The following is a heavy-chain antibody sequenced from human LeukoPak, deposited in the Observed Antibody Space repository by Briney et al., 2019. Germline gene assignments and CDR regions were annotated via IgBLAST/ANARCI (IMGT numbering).Heavy chain of an antibody. J-gene: IGHJ4*02. CDR1: GGSISTYY. V-gene: IGHV4-59*01. CDR2: IYYSGST. CDR3: ARAILSGYPDS. D-gene: IGHD3-3*01. Sequence: SETLSLTCSVSGGSISTYYWTWIRQPPGKGLEWIGYIYYSGSTNYNPSLKSRVTISLDTSKNQSSLKLSSVTAADTAVYYCARAILSGYPDSWGQGTLVTVSS.